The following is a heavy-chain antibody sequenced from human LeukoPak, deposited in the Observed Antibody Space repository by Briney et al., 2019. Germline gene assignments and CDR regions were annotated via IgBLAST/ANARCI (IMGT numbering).Heavy chain of an antibody. V-gene: IGHV3-23*02. CDR3: AKEGYDSYGYYH. D-gene: IGHD5-18*01. CDR2: ISGSGGST. Sequence: GGSLRLSCAASGITYSSYAMSWVRQAPGKGLEWVSGISGSGGSTYYGDSVKGRFTISRDNSKNTLYLQMNSLRADGTAVYYCAKEGYDSYGYYHWGQGTLVTVSS. J-gene: IGHJ5*02. CDR1: GITYSSYA.